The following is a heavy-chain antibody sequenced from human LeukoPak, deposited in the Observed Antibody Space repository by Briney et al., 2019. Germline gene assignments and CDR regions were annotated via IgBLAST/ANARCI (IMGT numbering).Heavy chain of an antibody. CDR2: INHSGST. V-gene: IGHV4-34*01. D-gene: IGHD3-3*01. J-gene: IGHJ5*02. CDR1: GGSFSGYY. Sequence: SETLSLTCAVYGGSFSGYYWSWIRQPPGKGLEWIGEINHSGSTNYNSSLKSRVTISVDTSKNQFSLKLSSVTAADTAVYYCARGHSEDYDFWSGYYRAYNWFDPWGQGTLVTVSS. CDR3: ARGHSEDYDFWSGYYRAYNWFDP.